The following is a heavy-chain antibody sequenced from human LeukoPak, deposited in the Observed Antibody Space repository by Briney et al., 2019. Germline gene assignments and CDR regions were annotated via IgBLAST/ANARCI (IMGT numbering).Heavy chain of an antibody. D-gene: IGHD5-18*01. CDR2: IYYSGST. Sequence: PSETLSLTCTVSGGFISSCDRSWIRQPPGKGLEWIGYIYYSGSTNYNPSLKSRVTIPVDTSKNHCSLILSSVTAADTAVYYCARHVAMDTAMVGLWGQGTLVTVSS. V-gene: IGHV4-59*08. J-gene: IGHJ4*02. CDR3: ARHVAMDTAMVGL. CDR1: GGFISSCD.